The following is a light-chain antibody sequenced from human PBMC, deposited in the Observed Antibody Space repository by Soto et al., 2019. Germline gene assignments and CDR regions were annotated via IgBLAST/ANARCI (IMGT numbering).Light chain of an antibody. V-gene: IGLV1-47*01. Sequence: QSVLTQPPSASGTPGQRVTISCSGSSSNIGSNYVYWYQQLPGTAPKLLIYRNNQRPSGVPDRFSGSKSATSATLGITGLQTGDEADYYCAAWDTSLSGGVFGGGTKLTVL. CDR3: AAWDTSLSGGV. J-gene: IGLJ3*02. CDR2: RNN. CDR1: SSNIGSNY.